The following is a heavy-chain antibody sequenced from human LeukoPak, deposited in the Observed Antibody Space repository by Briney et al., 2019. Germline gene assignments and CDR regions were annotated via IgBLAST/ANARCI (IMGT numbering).Heavy chain of an antibody. CDR2: IIPIFGTA. CDR3: AAARDPIYYYGMDV. Sequence: ASVKVSCKASGGTFSSYAISWVRQAPGQGLEWMGGIIPIFGTANYAQKFQGRVTITADESTSTAYMELSSLRSEDTAVYYCAAARDPIYYYGMDVWGQGTTVTVSS. CDR1: GGTFSSYA. V-gene: IGHV1-69*13. J-gene: IGHJ6*02. D-gene: IGHD6-13*01.